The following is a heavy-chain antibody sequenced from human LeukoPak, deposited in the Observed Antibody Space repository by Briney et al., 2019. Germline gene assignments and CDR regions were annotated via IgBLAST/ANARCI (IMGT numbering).Heavy chain of an antibody. Sequence: GGSLRLSCAASGYTFTSYAMNWVRQAPGQGLEWMGWINTNTGNPTYAQGFTGRFVFSLDTSVSTAYLQISSLKAEDTAVYYCARLIGDWYFDLWGRGTLVTVSS. CDR2: INTNTGNP. D-gene: IGHD2-15*01. CDR3: ARLIGDWYFDL. J-gene: IGHJ2*01. V-gene: IGHV7-4-1*02. CDR1: GYTFTSYA.